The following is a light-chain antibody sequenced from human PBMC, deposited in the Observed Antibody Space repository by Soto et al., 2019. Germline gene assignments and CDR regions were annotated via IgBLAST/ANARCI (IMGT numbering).Light chain of an antibody. CDR2: GAS. J-gene: IGKJ5*01. CDR1: QSVSSSY. V-gene: IGKV3-20*01. Sequence: EIVLTQSPATLSLSPGERATLSCRASQSVSSSYIAWYQQKPGQAPRLLIYGASSRATGIPDRFSGSGSGTDFTLTISRLEPEDFVVYYCQQYGSSPPCTFGQGTRLEI. CDR3: QQYGSSPPCT.